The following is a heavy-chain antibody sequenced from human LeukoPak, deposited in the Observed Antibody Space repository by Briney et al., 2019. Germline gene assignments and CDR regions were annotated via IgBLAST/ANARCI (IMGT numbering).Heavy chain of an antibody. D-gene: IGHD6-13*01. CDR2: INYSGNT. CDR1: GGSISGSHYY. Sequence: SETLSLTCIVSGGSISGSHYYWAWIRQSPGKGLEWIGMINYSGNTYYNPSLWSRATISVDTSTNQFSLNLNSVTAADTAVYSCARGYDYWGQGTLVTVSS. V-gene: IGHV4-39*01. J-gene: IGHJ4*02. CDR3: ARGYDY.